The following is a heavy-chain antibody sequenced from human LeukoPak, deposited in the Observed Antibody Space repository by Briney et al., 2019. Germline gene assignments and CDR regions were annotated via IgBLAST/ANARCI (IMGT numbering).Heavy chain of an antibody. CDR1: GFTFSSYS. V-gene: IGHV3-48*04. CDR2: ISSSSSTI. CDR3: ARAVGSKNPQPSR. J-gene: IGHJ4*02. D-gene: IGHD2-15*01. Sequence: GGSLRLSCAASGFTFSSYSMNWVRQAPGKGLEWVSYISSSSSTIYYADSVKGRFTISRDNAKNSLYLQMNSLRAEDTALYYCARAVGSKNPQPSRWGQGTLVTVSS.